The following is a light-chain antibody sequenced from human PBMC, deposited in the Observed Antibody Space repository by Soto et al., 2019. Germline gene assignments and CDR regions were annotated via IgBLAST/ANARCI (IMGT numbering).Light chain of an antibody. Sequence: KLLTQSPGTLSLSPGERATLFCRASQSLSSSLAWYQQKSGQAPRLIIYGTSRRATGVPVRFSGSGSGTDFTLTISSLQSDDSAIYYCQQFGDWPSFGLGTKVDIK. CDR2: GTS. CDR3: QQFGDWPS. CDR1: QSLSSS. J-gene: IGKJ1*01. V-gene: IGKV3-15*01.